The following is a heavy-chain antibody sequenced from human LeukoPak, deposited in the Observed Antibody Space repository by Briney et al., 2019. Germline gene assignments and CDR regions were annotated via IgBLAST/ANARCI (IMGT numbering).Heavy chain of an antibody. V-gene: IGHV3-30*02. CDR2: IRYDGSNK. D-gene: IGHD3-22*01. CDR3: AKDRPWYYDSSGLGLPDY. CDR1: GFTFSSYA. Sequence: GGSLRLSCAASGFTFSSYAMSWVRQAPGKGLEWVAFIRYDGSNKYYADSVKGRFTISRDNSKNTLYLQMNSLRAEDTAVYYCAKDRPWYYDSSGLGLPDYWGQGTLVTVSS. J-gene: IGHJ4*02.